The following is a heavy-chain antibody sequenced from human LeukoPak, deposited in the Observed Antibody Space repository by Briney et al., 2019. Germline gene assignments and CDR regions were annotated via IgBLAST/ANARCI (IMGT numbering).Heavy chain of an antibody. Sequence: PGGSLRLSCAASGFTFSSYGVSWVRQAPGKGLEWVSAISGSGGSTYYADSVKGRFTISRDNSKNTLYLQMNSLRAEDTAVYYCAKVVSPAAGSSKRPNDDYWGQGTLVTVSS. V-gene: IGHV3-23*01. J-gene: IGHJ4*02. D-gene: IGHD6-13*01. CDR1: GFTFSSYG. CDR2: ISGSGGST. CDR3: AKVVSPAAGSSKRPNDDY.